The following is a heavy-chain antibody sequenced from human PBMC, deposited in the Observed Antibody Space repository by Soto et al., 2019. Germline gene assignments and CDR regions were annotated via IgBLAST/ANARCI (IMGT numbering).Heavy chain of an antibody. D-gene: IGHD3-16*01. V-gene: IGHV1-2*02. CDR2: INPNSGGT. CDR3: AMLTAAPPLWVDP. J-gene: IGHJ5*02. CDR1: GYTFTGYY. Sequence: GASVKVSCKAPGYTFTGYYMHWVRQAPGQGLEWMGWINPNSGGTNYAQKFQGRVTMTRDTSISTAYMELSRLRSDDTAVYYCAMLTAAPPLWVDPWGQGTLVTVSS.